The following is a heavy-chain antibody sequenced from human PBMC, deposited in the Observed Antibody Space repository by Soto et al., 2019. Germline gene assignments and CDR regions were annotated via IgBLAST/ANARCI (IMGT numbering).Heavy chain of an antibody. CDR2: INPNSGDT. J-gene: IGHJ4*02. CDR1: GYTFTGYF. CDR3: ARVRTYYDSSGTLDY. V-gene: IGHV1-2*02. D-gene: IGHD3-22*01. Sequence: ASVKVSCKSSGYTFTGYFMHWVRQAPGQGLEWMGWINPNSGDTKYTQKFQGRVTMTRDMSISTAYTELRRLTSDDEAVYYCARVRTYYDSSGTLDYWGQGTLVTVSS.